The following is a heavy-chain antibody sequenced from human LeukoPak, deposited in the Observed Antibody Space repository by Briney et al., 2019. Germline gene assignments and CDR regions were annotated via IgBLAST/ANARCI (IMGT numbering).Heavy chain of an antibody. CDR2: INHSGSV. J-gene: IGHJ4*02. CDR1: RGSFSGYY. V-gene: IGHV4-34*01. D-gene: IGHD5-18*01. Sequence: SETLSLTCAVYRGSFSGYYWSWIRQPPGKGLEWIGEINHSGSVNYNPSLKSRVTISVDTSKNQFSLKLSSVTAADTAVYYCARHRGYSYGYRSRGGGAKFDYWGQGTLVTVSS. CDR3: ARHRGYSYGYRSRGGGAKFDY.